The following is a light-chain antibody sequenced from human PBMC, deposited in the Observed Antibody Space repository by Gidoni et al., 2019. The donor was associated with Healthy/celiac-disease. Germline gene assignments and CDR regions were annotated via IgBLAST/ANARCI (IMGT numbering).Light chain of an antibody. J-gene: IGKJ1*01. Sequence: EIVLTQSPATLSLSPGERATLSCRASQSVSSYLAWYQQKPGQAPRLLIYDASNRATGIPARFRGSGSGTDGTLTISSLEPEDFAVYYCQQRSNWPWTFGQGTKVEIK. CDR2: DAS. CDR3: QQRSNWPWT. V-gene: IGKV3-11*01. CDR1: QSVSSY.